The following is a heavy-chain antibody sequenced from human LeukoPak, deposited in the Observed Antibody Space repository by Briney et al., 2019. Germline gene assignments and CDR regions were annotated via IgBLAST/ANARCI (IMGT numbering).Heavy chain of an antibody. V-gene: IGHV1-18*01. CDR1: GYTFTSYG. CDR3: ARAGVGDIVVVPAAIEPYYYYYMDV. D-gene: IGHD2-2*02. J-gene: IGHJ6*03. Sequence: ASVNVSCKASGYTFTSYGISWVRQAPGQGLEWMGWISAYNGNTNYAQKLQGRVTMTTDTSTGTAYMELRSLRSDDTAVYYCARAGVGDIVVVPAAIEPYYYYYMDVWGKGTTVTVSS. CDR2: ISAYNGNT.